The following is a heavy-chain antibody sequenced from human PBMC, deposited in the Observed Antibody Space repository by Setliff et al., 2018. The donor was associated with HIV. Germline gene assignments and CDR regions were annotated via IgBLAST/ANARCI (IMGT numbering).Heavy chain of an antibody. CDR2: VSRSSSTI. Sequence: GGSLRLSCVASGFTFNNYNMNWVRQAPGKGLEWVSYVSRSSSTIYYADSVKGRFTISRDNAKNSLYLQMNSLRAEDTAVYYCARGSEAAIQSGSYFQHWGQGTLVTV. V-gene: IGHV3-48*01. J-gene: IGHJ1*01. D-gene: IGHD2-2*02. CDR3: ARGSEAAIQSGSYFQH. CDR1: GFTFNNYN.